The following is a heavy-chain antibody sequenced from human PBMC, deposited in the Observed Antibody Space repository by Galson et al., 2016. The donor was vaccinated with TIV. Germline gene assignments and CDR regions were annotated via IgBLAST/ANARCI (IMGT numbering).Heavy chain of an antibody. J-gene: IGHJ4*02. D-gene: IGHD4-17*01. Sequence: SLRLSCAASGFTFSTFWMSWVRQAPGKGLEWVANIKQDGSDKNYVDSVKGRFTISRDHTKNSVFLQMSSLRAEDTAVYYCLRDWDDYGHHSAFDSWGQGTQVTVSS. CDR3: LRDWDDYGHHSAFDS. CDR2: IKQDGSDK. V-gene: IGHV3-7*01. CDR1: GFTFSTFW.